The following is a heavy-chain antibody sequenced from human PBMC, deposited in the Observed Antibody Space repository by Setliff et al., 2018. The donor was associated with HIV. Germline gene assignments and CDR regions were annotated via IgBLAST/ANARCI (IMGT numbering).Heavy chain of an antibody. CDR3: VRGRDYGSSWSRPFYFDF. J-gene: IGHJ4*01. CDR1: GGSFSGYY. V-gene: IGHV4-34*01. CDR2: VNHSGDT. Sequence: SETLSLTCAVYGGSFSGYYWSWIRQSPGKDLEWIGEVNHSGDTTYNPALKSRVTMSVDTSKNQFSLELSSLTSADTAIYYCVRGRDYGSSWSRPFYFDFWGHGNLVTVS. D-gene: IGHD6-13*01.